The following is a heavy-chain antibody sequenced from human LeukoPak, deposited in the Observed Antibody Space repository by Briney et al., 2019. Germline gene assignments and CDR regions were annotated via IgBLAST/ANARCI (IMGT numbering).Heavy chain of an antibody. CDR1: GGSISSYY. CDR2: IYYSGST. V-gene: IGHV4-59*01. J-gene: IGHJ4*02. CDR3: ASLGVEYYDSSGYTNDY. D-gene: IGHD3-22*01. Sequence: PSETLSLTCTVSGGSISSYYWSWIRQPPGKGLEWIGYIYYSGSTNYNPSLKSRVTISVDTSKNQFSLRLSSVTAADTAVYYCASLGVEYYDSSGYTNDYWGQGTLVTVSS.